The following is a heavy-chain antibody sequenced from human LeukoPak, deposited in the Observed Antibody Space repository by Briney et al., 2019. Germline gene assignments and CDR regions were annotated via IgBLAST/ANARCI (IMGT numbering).Heavy chain of an antibody. CDR3: ARDRYGDYGHDY. CDR2: ISTSGTT. V-gene: IGHV4-4*07. CDR1: GGSISGYF. D-gene: IGHD4-17*01. J-gene: IGHJ4*02. Sequence: PSETLPLTCTVSGGSISGYFWTWIRQPAGKGLEWIGRISTSGTTYYNPSLRSRVSTSVDTSKNQLSLILTSVTAADTAVYYCARDRYGDYGHDYWAREPWSPSPQ.